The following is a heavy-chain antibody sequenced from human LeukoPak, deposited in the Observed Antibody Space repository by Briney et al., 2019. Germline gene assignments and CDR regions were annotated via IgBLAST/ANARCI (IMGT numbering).Heavy chain of an antibody. D-gene: IGHD1-26*01. CDR1: GGSISSYY. V-gene: IGHV4-59*01. CDR2: IYYSGST. Sequence: NTSETLSLTCTVSGGSISSYYWSWIRQPPAKGLEWIGYIYYSGSTNYNPSLKSRVTISVDTSKNQFSLKLSSVTAADTAVYYCARWNSASYSSDFWGQGALVTVSS. CDR3: ARWNSASYSSDF. J-gene: IGHJ4*02.